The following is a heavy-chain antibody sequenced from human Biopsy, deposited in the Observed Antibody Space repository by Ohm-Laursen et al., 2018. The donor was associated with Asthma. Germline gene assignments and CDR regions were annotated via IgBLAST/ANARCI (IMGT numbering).Heavy chain of an antibody. V-gene: IGHV4-39*01. CDR2: LHYSGSPYYT. CDR3: ARGPEWSGLDI. Sequence: GTLSPTCTVSGGSISNSNYYWGWIRQSPGKGLEWIGSLHYSGSPYYTFYNPSLESRVTISLDASKNEFSLRLTYVTAADTAIYYCARGPEWSGLDIWGQGTTVTVSS. J-gene: IGHJ6*02. CDR1: GGSISNSNYY. D-gene: IGHD3-3*01.